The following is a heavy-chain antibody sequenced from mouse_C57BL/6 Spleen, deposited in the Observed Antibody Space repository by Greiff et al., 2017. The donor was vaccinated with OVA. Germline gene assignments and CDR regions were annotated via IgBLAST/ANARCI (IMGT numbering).Heavy chain of an antibody. CDR1: GYTFTSYW. J-gene: IGHJ4*01. D-gene: IGHD2-12*01. CDR2: IHPNSGST. Sequence: VQLQQPGAELVKPGASVKLSCKASGYTFTSYWMHWVKQRPGQGLEWIGMIHPNSGSTNYNEKFKSKATLTVDKSSSTAYMQLSSLTSEDSAVYYCAYYSPYGAMDYWGQGTSVTVSS. V-gene: IGHV1-64*01. CDR3: AYYSPYGAMDY.